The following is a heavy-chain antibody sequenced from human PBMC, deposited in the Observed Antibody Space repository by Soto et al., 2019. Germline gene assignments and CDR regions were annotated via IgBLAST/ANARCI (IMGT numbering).Heavy chain of an antibody. CDR3: ARDGGIAAAPDY. Sequence: GSLRLSCAASGFTFSSYSMNWVRQAPGKGLEWVSSISSSSSYIYYADSVKGRFTISRDNAKNSLYLQMNSLRAEDTAVYYCARDGGIAAAPDYWGQGTLVTVSS. CDR2: ISSSSSYI. D-gene: IGHD6-13*01. V-gene: IGHV3-21*01. CDR1: GFTFSSYS. J-gene: IGHJ4*02.